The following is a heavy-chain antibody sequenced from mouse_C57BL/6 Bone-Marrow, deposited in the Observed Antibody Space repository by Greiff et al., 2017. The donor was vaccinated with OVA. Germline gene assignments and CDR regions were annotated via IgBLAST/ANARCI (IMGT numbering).Heavy chain of an antibody. J-gene: IGHJ2*01. V-gene: IGHV5-12*01. CDR3: ARMITTVALDD. Sequence: DVQLQESGGGLVQPGGSLKLSCAASGFTFSDYYMYWVRQTPEKRLEWVAYISNGGGSTYYPDTVKGRFTISRDNAKNTLYLQMSRLKSEDTAMYYCARMITTVALDDWGQGTTLTVSS. CDR1: GFTFSDYY. CDR2: ISNGGGST. D-gene: IGHD1-1*01.